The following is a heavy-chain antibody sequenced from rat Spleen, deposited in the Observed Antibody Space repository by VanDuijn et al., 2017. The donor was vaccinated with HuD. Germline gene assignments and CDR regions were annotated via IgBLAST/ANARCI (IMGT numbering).Heavy chain of an antibody. CDR2: ISTGGGST. D-gene: IGHD2-5*01. CDR3: VRQGYLRDWYFDF. Sequence: EVQLVESGGGAVQPGRSMKLSCAASGLSFSNYDMAWVRQAPTKGLEWVAYISTGGGSTHYRDSVKGRFTISRDNAKSTLYLQMDSLRSEDMATYYCVRQGYLRDWYFDFWGPGTMVTVSS. V-gene: IGHV5-25*01. J-gene: IGHJ1*01. CDR1: GLSFSNYD.